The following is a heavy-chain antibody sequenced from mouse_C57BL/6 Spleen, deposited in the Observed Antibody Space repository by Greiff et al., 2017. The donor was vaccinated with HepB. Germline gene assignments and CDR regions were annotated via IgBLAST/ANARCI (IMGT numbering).Heavy chain of an antibody. V-gene: IGHV2-2*01. D-gene: IGHD1-1*01. CDR2: IWSGGST. J-gene: IGHJ3*01. CDR3: ARDYYDSSSGYTN. CDR1: GFSLTSSG. Sequence: QVQLQQSGPGLVQPSQSLSITCTASGFSLTSSGVHWVRQSPGKGLEWLGVIWSGGSTDYNAALISRLSISKDNSKSQVFFKLTSLHTDDPAIYYGARDYYDSSSGYTNWGQGALVTVAT.